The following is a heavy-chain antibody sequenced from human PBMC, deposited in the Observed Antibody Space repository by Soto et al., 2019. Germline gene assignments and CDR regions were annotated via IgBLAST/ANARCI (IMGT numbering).Heavy chain of an antibody. CDR2: ISGRGENT. J-gene: IGHJ3*02. V-gene: IGHV3-23*01. CDR1: GFTFSVFA. D-gene: IGHD7-27*01. CDR3: AKDRGTGDYGVNAVDI. Sequence: EVQLLESGGGLVQPGGSLRLSCAASGFTFSVFAMSWVRQAPGKGLELVSTISGRGENTYYADSVTGRFTVCRATSKHTLNLHLNSRRGEDTAVYYCAKDRGTGDYGVNAVDIWGQGTMVTIAS.